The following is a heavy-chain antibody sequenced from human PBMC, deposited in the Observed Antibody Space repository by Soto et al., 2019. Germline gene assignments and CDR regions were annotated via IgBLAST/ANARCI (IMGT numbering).Heavy chain of an antibody. Sequence: EVKLVESGGGLVQTGGSLRLSCAASGFTLSDRYMDWVRQAPGKGLEWVGRVRNKANSYTTEYAASVKGRFTISRDDSLNSLDLKMNSLKTEDTAVYYCARSGWDSSSWGDDAFDVWGQGTMVTVSS. D-gene: IGHD6-13*01. CDR3: ARSGWDSSSWGDDAFDV. CDR2: VRNKANSYTT. J-gene: IGHJ3*01. V-gene: IGHV3-72*01. CDR1: GFTLSDRY.